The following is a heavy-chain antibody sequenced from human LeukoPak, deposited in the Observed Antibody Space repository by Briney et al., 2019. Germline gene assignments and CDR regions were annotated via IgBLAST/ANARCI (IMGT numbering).Heavy chain of an antibody. V-gene: IGHV3-23*01. J-gene: IGHJ5*02. D-gene: IGHD1-1*01. CDR2: IINSGGST. Sequence: GGSLRLSCAASGFTFSSYAVSWVRQAPGKGLEWVSFIINSGGSTYYADSVKGRFTISRDNSKNTLYLQMNSLRAEDTAVYYCAKDSPNGPPIGFDPWGQGTLVTVSS. CDR1: GFTFSSYA. CDR3: AKDSPNGPPIGFDP.